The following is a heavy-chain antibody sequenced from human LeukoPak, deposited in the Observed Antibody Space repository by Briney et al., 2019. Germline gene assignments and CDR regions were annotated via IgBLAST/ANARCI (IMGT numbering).Heavy chain of an antibody. CDR2: IYYSGST. CDR3: ARRNYYDSSGYQYYFDY. V-gene: IGHV4-39*01. CDR1: GGSISSSYYY. J-gene: IGHJ4*02. Sequence: SETLSLTCTVSGGSISSSYYYWGWIRQPPGKGLEWIGSIYYSGSTYYNPSLKSRVTISVDTPKNQFSLKLSSVTAADTAVYYCARRNYYDSSGYQYYFDYWGQGTLVTVSS. D-gene: IGHD3-22*01.